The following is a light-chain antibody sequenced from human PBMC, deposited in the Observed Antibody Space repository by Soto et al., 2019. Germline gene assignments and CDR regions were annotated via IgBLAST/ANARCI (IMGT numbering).Light chain of an antibody. CDR3: QKYDLAPFT. CDR2: GAS. CDR1: QGISTF. V-gene: IGKV1-27*01. J-gene: IGKJ3*01. Sequence: DIQMTQSPSSLSASVGDRVTITCRASQGISTFLAWFQQKPGTVPKLLISGASTSQSGVPSRFSGSGSGTDFSLTISSLQPEDVATYYCQKYDLAPFTFGPGTKVDIK.